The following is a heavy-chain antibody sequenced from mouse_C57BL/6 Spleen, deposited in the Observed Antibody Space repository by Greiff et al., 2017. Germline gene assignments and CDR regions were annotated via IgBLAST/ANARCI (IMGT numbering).Heavy chain of an antibody. D-gene: IGHD1-1*01. CDR1: GYTFTSYW. CDR3: ARRVITTVVAEAY. V-gene: IGHV1-50*01. Sequence: VQLQQPGAELVKPGASVKLSCKASGYTFTSYWMQWVKQRPGQGLEWIGEIDPSDSYTNYNQKFKGKATLTVDTSSSTAYMQLSSLTSEDSAVYYCARRVITTVVAEAYWGQGTLVTVSA. CDR2: IDPSDSYT. J-gene: IGHJ3*01.